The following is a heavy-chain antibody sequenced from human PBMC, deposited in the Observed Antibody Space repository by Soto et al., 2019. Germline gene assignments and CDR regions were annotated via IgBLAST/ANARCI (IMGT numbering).Heavy chain of an antibody. J-gene: IGHJ5*02. CDR2: IIPIFGTA. D-gene: IGHD6-19*01. V-gene: IGHV1-69*13. Sequence: SVKVSCKASGGTFSSYAISWVRQAPGQGLEWMGGIIPIFGTANYAQKFQGRVTITADESTSTAYMELSSLRSEDTAVYYCGWRYSSGAGFAPWGQGTLVTVSS. CDR1: GGTFSSYA. CDR3: GWRYSSGAGFAP.